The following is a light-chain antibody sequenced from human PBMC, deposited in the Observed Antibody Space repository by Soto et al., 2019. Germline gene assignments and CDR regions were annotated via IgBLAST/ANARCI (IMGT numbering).Light chain of an antibody. J-gene: IGKJ4*01. Sequence: IVMTQSPATLSVSPGESATLSCRASQTVSSHLAWYQQKPGRAPRLLIYETSSRATGFPYRFSGSGSETEFTLTISGLQSEDFALYYCQQYHNWPLTFGGGTTLQIK. CDR2: ETS. CDR1: QTVSSH. CDR3: QQYHNWPLT. V-gene: IGKV3-15*01.